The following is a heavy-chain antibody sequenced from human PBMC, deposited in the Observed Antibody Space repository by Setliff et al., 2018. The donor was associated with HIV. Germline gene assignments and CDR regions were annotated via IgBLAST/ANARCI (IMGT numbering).Heavy chain of an antibody. CDR1: GGSISSRSYY. Sequence: SETLSLTCTVSGGSISSRSYYWGWIRQPPGKGLEWIAYTFDNGNTHYNPSLESRVIISEDTSRDQFFLKLTSVTADDTGIYYCARGPPFAYWGQGLLVTVSS. CDR3: ARGPPFAY. V-gene: IGHV4-61*05. J-gene: IGHJ4*02. CDR2: TFDNGNT.